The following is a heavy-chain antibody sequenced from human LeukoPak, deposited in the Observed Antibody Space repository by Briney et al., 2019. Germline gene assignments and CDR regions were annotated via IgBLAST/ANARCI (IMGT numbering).Heavy chain of an antibody. CDR3: ARVDYGSGNDYFDY. D-gene: IGHD3-10*01. Sequence: GGSLRLSSAASGFTVSSNYMSWVRQAPGKGLEWVSVIYSGGSTYYADSVKGRFTISRDNSKNTLYLQMNSLRAEDTAVYYCARVDYGSGNDYFDYWGQGTLVTASS. J-gene: IGHJ4*02. CDR1: GFTVSSNY. V-gene: IGHV3-53*01. CDR2: IYSGGST.